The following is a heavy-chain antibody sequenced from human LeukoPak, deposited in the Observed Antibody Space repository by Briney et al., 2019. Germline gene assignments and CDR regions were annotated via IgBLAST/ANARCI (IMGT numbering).Heavy chain of an antibody. CDR3: ASLRTM. CDR2: IGVGFDT. D-gene: IGHD4/OR15-4a*01. J-gene: IGHJ4*02. V-gene: IGHV3-13*01. Sequence: PGGSLRLSCAASGFSFNTHDFHWVRQGAGKGLEWVAAIGVGFDTYYAGSVKGRFTISRENSKNTLYLQMNSLRAEDTAVYYCASLRTMWGQGTLVTVSS. CDR1: GFSFNTHD.